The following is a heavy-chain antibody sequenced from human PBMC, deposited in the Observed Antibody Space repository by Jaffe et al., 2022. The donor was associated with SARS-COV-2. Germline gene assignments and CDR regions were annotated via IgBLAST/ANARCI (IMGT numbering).Heavy chain of an antibody. Sequence: EVQLVASGGGLVKPGRSLRLSCTTSGFTFGDYAMSWFRQAPGKGLEWVGFIKSKAYGGTIEYAASVKHRFIISRDDSKSIAFLQMNSLNTEDTAVYYCSCDAFDIWGRGTMVTVSS. V-gene: IGHV3-49*05. CDR2: IKSKAYGGTI. CDR3: SCDAFDI. J-gene: IGHJ3*02. CDR1: GFTFGDYA.